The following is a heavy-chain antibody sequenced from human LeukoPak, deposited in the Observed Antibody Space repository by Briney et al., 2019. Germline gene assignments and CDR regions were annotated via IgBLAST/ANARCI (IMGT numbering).Heavy chain of an antibody. J-gene: IGHJ3*02. CDR1: GYTFTSYY. Sequence: ASLKVSCNASGYTFTSYYMHGGRQAPGQGLEGRGIINPSGGSTSYAPTFQDRVTMTRDMSTSTVYMELRSLSSEAPAVYYCARDRSKDPAMVTFVRPRAFDIWGQGTMVTVSS. CDR3: ARDRSKDPAMVTFVRPRAFDI. CDR2: INPSGGST. D-gene: IGHD5-18*01. V-gene: IGHV1-46*01.